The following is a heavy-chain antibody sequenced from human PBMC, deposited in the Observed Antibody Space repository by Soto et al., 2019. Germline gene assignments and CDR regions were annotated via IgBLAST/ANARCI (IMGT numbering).Heavy chain of an antibody. D-gene: IGHD2-15*01. CDR1: GFMFSGYA. CDR2: VSNSGTST. V-gene: IGHV3-23*01. CDR3: VKDLAASGWFDP. J-gene: IGHJ5*02. Sequence: QLLESGGGLAQPGESLTLSCAASGFMFSGYAMSWVRQAPGKGLEWVSAVSNSGTSTSYADSVKGRFTISRDNSKNTLHLRMSGLGAEDTALYYCVKDLAASGWFDPWGQGTLVIVSS.